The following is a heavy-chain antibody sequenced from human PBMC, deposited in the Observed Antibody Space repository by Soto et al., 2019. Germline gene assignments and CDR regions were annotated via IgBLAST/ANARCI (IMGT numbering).Heavy chain of an antibody. J-gene: IGHJ4*02. V-gene: IGHV3-66*01. CDR1: GFAFIKNY. D-gene: IGHD3-10*01. CDR3: ARDLGPFDY. Sequence: SLRLSCAASGFAFIKNYISWVRQAPGKGLGGGSIIFGGGTTYYADSVKGRITISRDNSKNTVFLHMNSLIGEDTAVYYCARDLGPFDYWGQGILVTVAS. CDR2: IFGGGTT.